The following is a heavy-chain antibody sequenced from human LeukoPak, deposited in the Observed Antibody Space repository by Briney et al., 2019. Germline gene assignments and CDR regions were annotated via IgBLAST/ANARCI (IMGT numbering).Heavy chain of an antibody. CDR1: GGSISSYY. D-gene: IGHD6-19*01. J-gene: IGHJ4*02. CDR3: ARGGWYYDC. V-gene: IGHV4-59*01. CDR2: IYYSGST. Sequence: SETLSLTCTVSGGSISSYYWSWIRRPPGKGLEWIGYIYYSGSTKYNPSLKSRVTISVDTSKNQFSLKLSSVTAADTAVYYCARGGWYYDCWGQGTLVTVSS.